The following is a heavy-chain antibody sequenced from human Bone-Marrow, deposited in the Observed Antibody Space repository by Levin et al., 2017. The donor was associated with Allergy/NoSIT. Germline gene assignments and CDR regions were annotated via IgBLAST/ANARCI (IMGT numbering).Heavy chain of an antibody. D-gene: IGHD1-14*01. J-gene: IGHJ4*02. V-gene: IGHV1-69*02. CDR3: ATHRGGIISALLDF. CDR1: GGTFNSYT. CDR2: IISSLNIT. Sequence: ASVKVSCKTSGGTFNSYTFNWVRQAPGQGLEWVGRIISSLNITNYGQSFQGRVVMTADKSTSTAYMELTSLTSEDTAVYYCATHRGGIISALLDFWGQGTLVTVSS.